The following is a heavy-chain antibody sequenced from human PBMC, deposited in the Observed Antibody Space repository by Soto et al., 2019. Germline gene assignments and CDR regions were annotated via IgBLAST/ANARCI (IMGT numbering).Heavy chain of an antibody. V-gene: IGHV3-72*01. D-gene: IGHD2-21*01. CDR3: ARHIDITGDSDY. CDR2: SRNKANRYTT. Sequence: GGSLRLSCAASGFIFSDHYVDWVRQAPGRGLEWVGRSRNKANRYTTEYATSVKGRFTISRDDSTNSVSLQMISLQTEDTALYYCARHIDITGDSDYWGQGTLVTVSS. J-gene: IGHJ4*02. CDR1: GFIFSDHY.